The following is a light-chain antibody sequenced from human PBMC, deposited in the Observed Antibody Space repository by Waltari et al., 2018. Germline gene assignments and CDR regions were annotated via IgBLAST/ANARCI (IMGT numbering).Light chain of an antibody. V-gene: IGLV4-69*01. CDR1: SGHTRYA. J-gene: IGLJ2*01. CDR2: VNSDGGH. CDR3: QTWDTEIVV. Sequence: QLVVTQSPSASASLGASDKLTCTLGSGHTRYAIAWHQQQSEKGPRFLMRVNSDGGHTKGDGIPDRFSGSSSGAERYLTISSVQSEDEADYYCQTWDTEIVVFGGGTKVTVL.